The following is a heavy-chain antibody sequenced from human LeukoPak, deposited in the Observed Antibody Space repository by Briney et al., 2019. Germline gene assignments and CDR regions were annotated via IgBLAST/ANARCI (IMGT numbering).Heavy chain of an antibody. V-gene: IGHV3-23*01. CDR2: IFGSGGSA. CDR3: AKTTTGYSSGRYPAWPIDY. Sequence: GGSLRLSCAASGFTFGSYAMYWVHQAPGKGLEWVSGIFGSGGSAHYADSVKGRFTISRDNSKNTVYLQMDSLRVEDTAIYYCAKTTTGYSSGRYPAWPIDYWGQGTLVTVSS. D-gene: IGHD2-15*01. CDR1: GFTFGSYA. J-gene: IGHJ4*02.